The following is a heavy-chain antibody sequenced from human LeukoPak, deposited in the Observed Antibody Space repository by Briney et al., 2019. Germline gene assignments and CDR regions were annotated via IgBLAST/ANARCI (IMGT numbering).Heavy chain of an antibody. Sequence: GGSLRLSCAASGFTFSNFAMSWVRQAPGKGLEWVSGINGRGGSTYYADSVKGRFTISRDNSKNTLYLQMNSLRTEDTALYYCAGSYLYDAFDIWGQGTMVTVSS. CDR3: AGSYLYDAFDI. CDR1: GFTFSNFA. V-gene: IGHV3-23*01. D-gene: IGHD1-26*01. CDR2: INGRGGST. J-gene: IGHJ3*02.